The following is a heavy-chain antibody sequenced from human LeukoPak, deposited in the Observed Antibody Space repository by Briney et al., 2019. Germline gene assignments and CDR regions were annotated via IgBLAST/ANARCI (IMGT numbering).Heavy chain of an antibody. J-gene: IGHJ5*02. CDR2: IYYSGST. CDR1: GGSISSHY. Sequence: SETLLTCSVSGGSISSHYWSWIRQPPGKGLEWIGYIYYSGSTKYNPSLKSRVTISVDTSKNQLSLKLSSVTAADTAVYYCARGGTTVTPGLLWFDPWGQGTLVTVSS. CDR3: ARGGTTVTPGLLWFDP. V-gene: IGHV4-59*11. D-gene: IGHD4-17*01.